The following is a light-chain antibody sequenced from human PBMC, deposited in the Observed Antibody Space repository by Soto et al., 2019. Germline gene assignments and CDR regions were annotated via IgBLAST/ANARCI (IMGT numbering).Light chain of an antibody. CDR3: AAWDDSLNGPV. CDR1: SSNIGSRT. V-gene: IGLV1-44*01. J-gene: IGLJ2*01. Sequence: QSVLTQPPSASGTPGQRVTISCSGGSSNIGSRTVNWYQQLPGTAPKLLIYDNNQRPSEVPDRFSGSKSGTSASLAISGLQSEDEADYYCAAWDDSLNGPVFGGGTKLTVL. CDR2: DNN.